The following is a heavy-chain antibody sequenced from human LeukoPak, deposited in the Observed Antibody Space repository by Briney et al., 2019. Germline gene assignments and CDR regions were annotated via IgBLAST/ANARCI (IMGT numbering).Heavy chain of an antibody. CDR3: ARDVSYDSSGYYYDRVY. CDR2: IKQDGSEK. Sequence: GGSLRLSCAASGLTVSSNYMSWVRQAPGKGLEWVANIKQDGSEKYYVDSVKGRFTISRDNAKNSLYLQMISLRAEDTAVYYCARDVSYDSSGYYYDRVYWGQGTLVTVSS. D-gene: IGHD3-22*01. CDR1: GLTVSSNY. V-gene: IGHV3-7*01. J-gene: IGHJ4*02.